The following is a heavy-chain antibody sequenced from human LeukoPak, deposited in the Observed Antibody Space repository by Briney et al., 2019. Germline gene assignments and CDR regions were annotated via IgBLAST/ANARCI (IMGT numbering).Heavy chain of an antibody. CDR1: GFTFSRYS. J-gene: IGHJ4*02. V-gene: IGHV3-30*01. Sequence: GGSLRLSCAASGFTFSRYSMHWVRQAPGKGLEWVAMISYDGSTKSYADSVKGRFTISRDNSKNTLYLQMNSLRAEDTAVYYCARVGIVVIPAARFDYWGQGTLVTVSS. CDR2: ISYDGSTK. CDR3: ARVGIVVIPAARFDY. D-gene: IGHD2-2*01.